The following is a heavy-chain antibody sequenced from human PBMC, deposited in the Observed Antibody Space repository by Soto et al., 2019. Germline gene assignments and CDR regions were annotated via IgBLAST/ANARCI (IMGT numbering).Heavy chain of an antibody. D-gene: IGHD2-8*02. Sequence: SEPLSLPCAVSGDYISNGYYWAWIRQPPGKWLEWIGSIFHSGTTYYNPSIKSRVNIAVDTSKNQFSLKLSSVTAADSAVYYWPRTDSVGCYPRWGQGALVTVSS. J-gene: IGHJ1*01. CDR2: IFHSGTT. CDR1: GDYISNGYY. CDR3: PRTDSVGCYPR. V-gene: IGHV4-38-2*01.